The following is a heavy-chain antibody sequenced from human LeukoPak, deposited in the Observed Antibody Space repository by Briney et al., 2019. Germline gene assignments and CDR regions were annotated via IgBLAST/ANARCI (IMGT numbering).Heavy chain of an antibody. CDR1: GGTFSSYA. CDR3: ARDRGYYYDSSGYYPSPFDY. D-gene: IGHD3-22*01. CDR2: IIPIFGTA. V-gene: IGHV1-69*01. J-gene: IGHJ4*02. Sequence: SVKVSCKASGGTFSSYAISWVRQAPGQGLEWMGGIIPIFGTANYAQKFQGRVTITADESTSTAYMGLSSLRSEDTAVYYCARDRGYYYDSSGYYPSPFDYWGQGTLVTVSS.